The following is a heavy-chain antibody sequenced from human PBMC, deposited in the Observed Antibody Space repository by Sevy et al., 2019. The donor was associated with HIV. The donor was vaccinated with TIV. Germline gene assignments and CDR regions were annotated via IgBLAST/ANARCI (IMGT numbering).Heavy chain of an antibody. CDR2: ISGSGIST. V-gene: IGHV3-23*01. Sequence: GGSRRLSCAASGFTFSSYALSWVRQAPGKGLEWVSAISGSGISTYYEDSVKGRFTISRDNSKNTLYLQMNNLRAEDTAVFYCAKGIGYSGYETDYWGQGTLVTVSS. CDR3: AKGIGYSGYETDY. J-gene: IGHJ4*02. D-gene: IGHD5-12*01. CDR1: GFTFSSYA.